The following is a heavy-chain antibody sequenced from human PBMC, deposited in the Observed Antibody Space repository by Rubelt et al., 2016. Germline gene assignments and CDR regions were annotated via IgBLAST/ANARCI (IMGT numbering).Heavy chain of an antibody. J-gene: IGHJ4*02. V-gene: IGHV3-66*01. CDR2: IYSGGST. D-gene: IGHD7-27*01. CDR3: ARNWGVAY. Sequence: EVQLVESGGGLVQPGGSLRLSCAASGFTVSSNYMSWVRQAPGKGLEWVSVIYSGGSTYYADSVKGMYTISRGKSTNPRYVQMNSGRAEATAVYYGARNWGVAYWGQGALVTASS. CDR1: GFTVSSNY.